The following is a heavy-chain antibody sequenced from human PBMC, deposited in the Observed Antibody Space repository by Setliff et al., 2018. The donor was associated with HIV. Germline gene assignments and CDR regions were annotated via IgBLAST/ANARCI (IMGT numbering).Heavy chain of an antibody. D-gene: IGHD2-2*03. CDR2: MNPLFGTT. CDR3: ASGSGYCKNCNCYICVHKNPDKYYFDY. J-gene: IGHJ4*02. CDR1: GYTFTSYD. V-gene: IGHV1-69*05. Sequence: SVKVSCKASGYTFTSYDINWVRQATGQGLEWMGWMNPLFGTTNYAQQFQGRVTLTTDEHMKKAYMELSSMRSEDTGVYYCASGSGYCKNCNCYICVHKNPDKYYFDYWGQGTLVTVSS.